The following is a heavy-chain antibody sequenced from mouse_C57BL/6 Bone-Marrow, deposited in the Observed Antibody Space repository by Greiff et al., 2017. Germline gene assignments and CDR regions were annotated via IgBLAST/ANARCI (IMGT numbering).Heavy chain of an antibody. V-gene: IGHV14-4*01. Sequence: VQLQQSGAELVRPGASVKLSCTASGFNIKDDYMHWVKQRPEQGLEWIGWIDPENGDTEYASKFQGKATITADTSSNTAYLQLSSLTSEDTAVYYCTTWISLRVPRGFADWGQGTLVTVSA. CDR3: TTWISLRVPRGFAD. CDR1: GFNIKDDY. D-gene: IGHD1-1*01. CDR2: IDPENGDT. J-gene: IGHJ3*01.